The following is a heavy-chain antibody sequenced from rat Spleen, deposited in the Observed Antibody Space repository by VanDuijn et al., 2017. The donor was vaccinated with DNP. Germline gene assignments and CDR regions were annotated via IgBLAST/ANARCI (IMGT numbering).Heavy chain of an antibody. CDR1: GFSLTRYN. Sequence: QVQLKESGPDRVQPSQTLSLTCTVSGFSLTRYNVHWFRQLPGKGLEWMGIMWTGGNTDYNSPLKSRLSISRDTSKSQVFLKMNSLQTEDTAMYFCACHYGGYAMDAWGQGTSVTVSS. CDR3: ACHYGGYAMDA. CDR2: MWTGGNT. D-gene: IGHD1-11*01. J-gene: IGHJ4*01. V-gene: IGHV2-30*01.